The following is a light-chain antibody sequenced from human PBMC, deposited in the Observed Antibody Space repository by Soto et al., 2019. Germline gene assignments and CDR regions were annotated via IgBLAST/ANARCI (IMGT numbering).Light chain of an antibody. CDR2: DAS. J-gene: IGKJ1*01. CDR3: QQSYSSPPT. V-gene: IGKV3-11*01. Sequence: EIVLTQSPATLSLSPGERATLSCRASQSVSSYLAWYQQKPGQAPRLLIYDASNRATGIPARFSGSGSGTDFTLTISSLQPDDFATYYCQQSYSSPPTFGLGTKVDIK. CDR1: QSVSSY.